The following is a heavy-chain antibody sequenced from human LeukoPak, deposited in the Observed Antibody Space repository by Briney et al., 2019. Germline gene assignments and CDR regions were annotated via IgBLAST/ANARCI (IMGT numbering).Heavy chain of an antibody. Sequence: PSETLSLTCAVYGGSFSGYCWSWIRQPPGKGLEWIGEINHSGSTNYNPSLKSRVTISVDTSKNQFSLKLSSVTAADTAVYYCARGTYDPRYSSSPGGVANWGQGTLVTVSS. CDR2: INHSGST. D-gene: IGHD6-6*01. CDR3: ARGTYDPRYSSSPGGVAN. V-gene: IGHV4-34*01. J-gene: IGHJ4*02. CDR1: GGSFSGYC.